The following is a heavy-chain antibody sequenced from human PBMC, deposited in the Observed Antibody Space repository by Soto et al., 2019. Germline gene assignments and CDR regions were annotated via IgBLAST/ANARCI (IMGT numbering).Heavy chain of an antibody. CDR2: IYYSGST. CDR1: GGSISSSSYY. V-gene: IGHV4-39*01. J-gene: IGHJ4*02. Sequence: SETLSLTCTVSGGSISSSSYYWGWIRQPPGKGLEWIGSIYYSGSTYYNPSLKSRVTISVDTSKNQFSLKLSSLTAAYTAVYYCARHSRSYYDFWSGYYTGTLFDYWGQGTLVTVSS. CDR3: ARHSRSYYDFWSGYYTGTLFDY. D-gene: IGHD3-3*01.